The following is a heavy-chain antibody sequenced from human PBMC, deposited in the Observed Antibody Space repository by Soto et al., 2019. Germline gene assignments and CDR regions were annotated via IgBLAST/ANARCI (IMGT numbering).Heavy chain of an antibody. V-gene: IGHV4-31*03. J-gene: IGHJ6*02. Sequence: PSETLSLTCTVSGGSISSGGYFWSWIRQHPGKGLEWIGYIYYSGSTYYNPSLKSRVTISVDTSKNQFSLKLSSVTAADTAVYYCARDPKNTMVRGFINYYGMDVWGQGTTVTVSS. CDR2: IYYSGST. D-gene: IGHD3-10*01. CDR3: ARDPKNTMVRGFINYYGMDV. CDR1: GGSISSGGYF.